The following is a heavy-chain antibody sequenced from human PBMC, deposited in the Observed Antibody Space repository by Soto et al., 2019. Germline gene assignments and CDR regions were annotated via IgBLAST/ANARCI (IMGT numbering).Heavy chain of an antibody. D-gene: IGHD3-22*01. J-gene: IGHJ3*02. CDR2: IVVGSGNT. V-gene: IGHV1-58*01. CDR1: GFTFTSSA. CDR3: AGYYYDSSGYYTRKGGDAFDI. Sequence: ASVKVSCKASGFTFTSSAVQWVRQARGQRLEWIGWIVVGSGNTNYAQKFPERVTITRDMSTSTAYMELSSLRSEDTAVYYCAGYYYDSSGYYTRKGGDAFDIWGQGTMVTVS.